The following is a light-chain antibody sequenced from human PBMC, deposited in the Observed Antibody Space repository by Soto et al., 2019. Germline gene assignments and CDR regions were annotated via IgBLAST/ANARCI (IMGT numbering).Light chain of an antibody. J-gene: IGKJ1*01. Sequence: DIQMTQSPSSLSASVGDRVTVTCRASQSISGYLDWYQQKPGQAPKLLVYLASNLQSGVPLRFSGSGSGTDFTLTISDLQAEDFATYYCQQSYSTPRTFGQGTRVEI. V-gene: IGKV1-39*01. CDR2: LAS. CDR3: QQSYSTPRT. CDR1: QSISGY.